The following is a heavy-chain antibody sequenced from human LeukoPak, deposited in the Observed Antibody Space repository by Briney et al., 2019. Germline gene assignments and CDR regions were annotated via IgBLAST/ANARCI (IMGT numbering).Heavy chain of an antibody. D-gene: IGHD1-14*01. CDR3: ASQDRTGGFDY. Sequence: GGSLRLSCAASGFTFSNYWMTWVRQAPGKGLELVANIKQDGSEKYYVDSVKGRFTISRDNAKNSLYLQMYSLRAEDTAVYYRASQDRTGGFDYWGQGTLVTVSS. CDR1: GFTFSNYW. J-gene: IGHJ4*02. CDR2: IKQDGSEK. V-gene: IGHV3-7*01.